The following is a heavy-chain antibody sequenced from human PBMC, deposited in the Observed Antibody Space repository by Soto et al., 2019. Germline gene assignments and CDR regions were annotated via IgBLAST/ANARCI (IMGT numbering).Heavy chain of an antibody. CDR1: GYTFTSYD. CDR2: MNPNSGNT. J-gene: IGHJ5*02. V-gene: IGHV1-8*01. D-gene: IGHD3-10*01. CDR3: ARCWYYGSGSPFDP. Sequence: QVQLVQSGAEVKKPGASVKVSCKASGYTFTSYDINWVRQATGQGLEWMGWMNPNSGNTGYAQKFQGTVTMTRNTSISTAYKELSSLRSEDTAVYYCARCWYYGSGSPFDPWGQGTLVSVSS.